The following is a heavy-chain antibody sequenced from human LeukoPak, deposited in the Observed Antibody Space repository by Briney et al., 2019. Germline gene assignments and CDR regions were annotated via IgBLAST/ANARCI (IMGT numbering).Heavy chain of an antibody. V-gene: IGHV3-11*04. Sequence: GGSLRLSCAASGFTFSDYYMSWIRQAPGKGLEWVSYVSSSGSTIYYADSVKGRFTISRDNAKNSLYLQMNSLRAEDTAVYYCARRTFGVFKPYYYYYMDVWGKGTTVTVSS. J-gene: IGHJ6*03. CDR3: ARRTFGVFKPYYYYYMDV. D-gene: IGHD3-3*01. CDR2: VSSSGSTI. CDR1: GFTFSDYY.